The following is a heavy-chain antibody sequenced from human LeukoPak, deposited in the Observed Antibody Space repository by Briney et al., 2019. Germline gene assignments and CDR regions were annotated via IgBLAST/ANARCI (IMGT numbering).Heavy chain of an antibody. D-gene: IGHD3-22*01. CDR3: ARVIGQNYYDSSGYYSPGWYYDY. J-gene: IGHJ4*02. V-gene: IGHV4-61*02. CDR2: INTSGST. Sequence: SETLSLTCTVSGGSISSGGYFWSWIRQPAGKGPEWIGRINTSGSTNYNPFLKSRVTISVDTSKNQFSLKLSSVTAADTAVYYCARVIGQNYYDSSGYYSPGWYYDYWGQGTLVTVSS. CDR1: GGSISSGGYF.